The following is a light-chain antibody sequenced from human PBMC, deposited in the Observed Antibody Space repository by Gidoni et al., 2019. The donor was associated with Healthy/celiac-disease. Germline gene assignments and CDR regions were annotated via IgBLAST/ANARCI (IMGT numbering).Light chain of an antibody. CDR1: QSISSY. CDR2: AAS. CDR3: QQSYRTPPGT. J-gene: IGKJ2*01. Sequence: DIQMTQSPSSLSASVGDRVTITCRASQSISSYLNLYQQKPGKAPKLLIYAASSLQSGVPSRFSGSGPATDFTLTISSLQPEDFATYYCQQSYRTPPGTFXQXTKLEI. V-gene: IGKV1-39*01.